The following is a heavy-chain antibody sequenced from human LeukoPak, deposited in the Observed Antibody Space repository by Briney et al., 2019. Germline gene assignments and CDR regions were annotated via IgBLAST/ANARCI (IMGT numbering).Heavy chain of an antibody. Sequence: GGSLRLSCSASGFTFSAYAMYWVRQAPGKGLEWVAVISYDGSNKYYADSVKGRFTISRDNSKNTLYLQMNSLRAEDTAVYYCARESLQWLVLWYFDYWGQGTLVTVSS. CDR3: ARESLQWLVLWYFDY. J-gene: IGHJ4*02. CDR2: ISYDGSNK. D-gene: IGHD6-19*01. V-gene: IGHV3-30-3*01. CDR1: GFTFSAYA.